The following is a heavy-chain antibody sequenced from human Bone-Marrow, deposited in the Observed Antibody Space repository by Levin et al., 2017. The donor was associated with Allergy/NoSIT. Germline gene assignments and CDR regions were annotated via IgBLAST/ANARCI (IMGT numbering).Heavy chain of an antibody. J-gene: IGHJ5*02. V-gene: IGHV3-23*01. CDR1: GFSFSNFA. CDR3: AKDEGTLTFEP. Sequence: PGGSLRLSCSASGFSFSNFAMSWVRQAPGKGLEWVSYISDSRDDAYYADSVKGRFTIARDNSNDKLSLQMTSLSPEDTAVYYCAKDEGTLTFEPRGQGTLVTV. CDR2: ISDSRDDA.